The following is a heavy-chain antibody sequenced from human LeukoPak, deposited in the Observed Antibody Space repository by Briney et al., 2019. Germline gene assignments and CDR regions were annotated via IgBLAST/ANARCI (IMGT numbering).Heavy chain of an antibody. CDR3: AKSGAGATTVGHFDY. D-gene: IGHD1-26*01. CDR2: ISGSGGST. Sequence: GASLRLSCAASGFTFSSYAMSWVRQAPGKGLEWVSGISGSGGSTYYVDSVKGRFTISRDNSKNTLYLQMNSLRAEDTAVYYCAKSGAGATTVGHFDYWGQGTLVTVSS. V-gene: IGHV3-23*01. CDR1: GFTFSSYA. J-gene: IGHJ4*02.